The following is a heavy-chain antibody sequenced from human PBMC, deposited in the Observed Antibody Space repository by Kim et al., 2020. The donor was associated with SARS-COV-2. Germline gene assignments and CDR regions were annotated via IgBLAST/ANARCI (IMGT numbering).Heavy chain of an antibody. CDR3: ARAGKWYNWNLRNAFDI. D-gene: IGHD1-7*01. CDR1: GGSFSGYY. Sequence: SETLSLTCAVYGGSFSGYYWSWIRQPPGKGLEWIGEINHSGSTNYNPSLKSRVTISVDTSKNQFSLKLSSVTAADTAVYYCARAGKWYNWNLRNAFDIWGQGTMVTVSS. V-gene: IGHV4-34*01. CDR2: INHSGST. J-gene: IGHJ3*02.